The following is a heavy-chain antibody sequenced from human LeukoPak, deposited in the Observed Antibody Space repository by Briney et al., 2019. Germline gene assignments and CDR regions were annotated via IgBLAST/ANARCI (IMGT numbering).Heavy chain of an antibody. CDR3: ARGGIQVSGIDEFDY. V-gene: IGHV3-13*01. CDR1: GFTLIDYD. Sequence: GGSLRLSCAASGFTLIDYDMHWVRQVIGKGLEWVSAIGIRGDTHYSGSVKGRFTISRENAESSLYLQMNSLRAEDTAVYYCARGGIQVSGIDEFDYWGQRTLVTVSS. J-gene: IGHJ4*02. D-gene: IGHD6-19*01. CDR2: IGIRGDT.